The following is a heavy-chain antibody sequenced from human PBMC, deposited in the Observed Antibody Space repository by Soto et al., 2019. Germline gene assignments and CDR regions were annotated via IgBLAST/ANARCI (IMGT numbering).Heavy chain of an antibody. Sequence: QVRLVQSGAEVKKPGSSVKVSCKASGGTFSSYTFTWVRQAPGQGLEWMGGIIPMFGIVNYAQKFQGRVTITADESTSIAHMALTSLSSEDTAIYYCARHYDILTAYSIWGQGTMVTVSS. CDR3: ARHYDILTAYSI. V-gene: IGHV1-69*01. J-gene: IGHJ3*02. CDR1: GGTFSSYT. CDR2: IIPMFGIV. D-gene: IGHD3-9*01.